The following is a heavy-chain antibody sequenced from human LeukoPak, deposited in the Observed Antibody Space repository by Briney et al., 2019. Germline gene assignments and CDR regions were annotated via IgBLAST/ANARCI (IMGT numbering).Heavy chain of an antibody. CDR2: INPSGGST. D-gene: IGHD1-26*01. CDR3: ARDDESGSYSPFDY. V-gene: IGHV1-46*01. J-gene: IGHJ4*02. Sequence: SVNVSSKASGHTSTIFSIDWVRHAPREGSEWMGIINPSGGSTSYAQKFQGRVTMNRDTSTSTVYMELSSLRSEDTAVYYCARDDESGSYSPFDYWGEGTLVTVSS. CDR1: GHTSTIFS.